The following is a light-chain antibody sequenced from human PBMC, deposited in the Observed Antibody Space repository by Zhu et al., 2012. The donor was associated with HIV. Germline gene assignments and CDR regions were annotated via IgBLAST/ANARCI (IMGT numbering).Light chain of an antibody. CDR2: GAS. CDR3: QQYGSSPIT. V-gene: IGKV3-20*01. J-gene: IGKJ5*01. CDR1: QGVSSTY. Sequence: EIVLTQSPGTLSLSPGERASLSCRASQGVSSTYLGWYQQKPGQAPRLLIYGASSRATGIPDRFSGSGSGTDFTLTISRLEPEDFAVYYYQQYGSSPITFGQGTRLEIK.